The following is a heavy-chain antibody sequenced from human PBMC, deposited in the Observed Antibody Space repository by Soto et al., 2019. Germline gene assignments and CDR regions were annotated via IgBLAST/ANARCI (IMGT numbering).Heavy chain of an antibody. CDR3: GKDKWYTSTWYLDY. V-gene: IGHV3-9*01. J-gene: IGHJ4*02. Sequence: LRLSCAASGFTFDDYAMHWVRQAPGKGLEWVASISWNSGCIGYADSVKGRFTISRDNAKNSLSLQMNSLSPEDTAVSYCGKDKWYTSTWYLDYWGQGTLVTVSS. CDR2: ISWNSGCI. CDR1: GFTFDDYA. D-gene: IGHD6-13*01.